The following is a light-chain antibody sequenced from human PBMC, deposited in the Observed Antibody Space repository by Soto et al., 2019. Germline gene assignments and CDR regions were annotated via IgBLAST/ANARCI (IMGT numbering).Light chain of an antibody. CDR1: QSVSSY. J-gene: IGKJ5*01. V-gene: IGKV3-11*01. CDR2: DAS. CDR3: QQRSNWPPIT. Sequence: EMVLTQSPSTLSMSPGERATPSCRASQSVSSYLAWYQQKPGQAPRLLIYDASNRATGIPARFSGSGSGTDFTLTISCLEPEDFAVYYCQQRSNWPPITFGQGTRLEIK.